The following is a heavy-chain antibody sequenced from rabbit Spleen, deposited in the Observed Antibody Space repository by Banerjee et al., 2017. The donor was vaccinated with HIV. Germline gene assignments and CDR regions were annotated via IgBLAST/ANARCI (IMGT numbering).Heavy chain of an antibody. J-gene: IGHJ4*01. CDR3: TRGGYAAYGGDSYAFHL. Sequence: QQLVESGGGLVKPGASLTLTCKASGFDFSRGYDMCWVRQAPGKGLEWIGCIYTGNVKTYYASWAKGRFTISKTSSTTVTLQMTSLTAADTATYFCTRGGYAAYGGDSYAFHLWGPGTLVTVS. CDR1: GFDFSRGYD. V-gene: IGHV1S40*01. CDR2: IYTGNVKT. D-gene: IGHD8-1*01.